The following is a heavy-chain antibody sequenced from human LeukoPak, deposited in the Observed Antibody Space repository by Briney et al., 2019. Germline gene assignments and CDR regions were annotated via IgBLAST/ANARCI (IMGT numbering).Heavy chain of an antibody. V-gene: IGHV4-4*02. CDR1: GGSISSSNW. Sequence: SGTLSLTCAVSGGSISSSNWWSWVRQPPGKGLEWIGEIYHSGSTNYNPSLKSRVTISVDKSKNQFFLKLSSVTAADTAVYHCARDSARTYYCGSGSYSPPDYWGQGTLVTVSS. D-gene: IGHD3-10*01. J-gene: IGHJ4*02. CDR3: ARDSARTYYCGSGSYSPPDY. CDR2: IYHSGST.